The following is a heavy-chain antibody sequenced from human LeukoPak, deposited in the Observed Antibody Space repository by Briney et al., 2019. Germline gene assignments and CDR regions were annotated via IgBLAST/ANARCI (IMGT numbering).Heavy chain of an antibody. CDR2: ISSNGGST. CDR1: GFTFSSYA. D-gene: IGHD2/OR15-2a*01. Sequence: GGSLRLSCSASGFTFSSYAMHWVRQAPGKGLEYVSAISSNGGSTYYADSVKGRFTISRDNSKNTLYLQMSSLRAEDTAVYYCAKIQSIDAFDIWGQGTMVTVSS. J-gene: IGHJ3*02. V-gene: IGHV3-64D*06. CDR3: AKIQSIDAFDI.